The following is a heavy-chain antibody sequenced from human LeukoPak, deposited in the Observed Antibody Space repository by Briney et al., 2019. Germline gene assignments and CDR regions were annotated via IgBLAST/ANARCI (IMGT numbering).Heavy chain of an antibody. CDR3: ARRSSSWTY. Sequence: PSETLSLTCTVSGGSISSYYWSWIRQPPGKGLEWIGYIYYSGSTNYNPSLKSRVTISVDTSKNQFSLKLSSVTAADTAVYYCARRSSSWTYWGQGTLVTVSS. J-gene: IGHJ4*02. D-gene: IGHD6-13*01. V-gene: IGHV4-59*08. CDR1: GGSISSYY. CDR2: IYYSGST.